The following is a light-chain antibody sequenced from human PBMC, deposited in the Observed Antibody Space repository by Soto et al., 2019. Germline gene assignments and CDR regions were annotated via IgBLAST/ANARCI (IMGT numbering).Light chain of an antibody. V-gene: IGLV1-44*01. Sequence: QSVLTQPPSASGTPGQRVTISCSGSSSNIGSNTVNWYKQFPGTAPKLPIHTSNQRPSGVSDRFSGSKSGTSASLAISGLQSEDEADYYCAAWDDSLNGVVFGGGTKLTVL. J-gene: IGLJ2*01. CDR3: AAWDDSLNGVV. CDR1: SSNIGSNT. CDR2: TSN.